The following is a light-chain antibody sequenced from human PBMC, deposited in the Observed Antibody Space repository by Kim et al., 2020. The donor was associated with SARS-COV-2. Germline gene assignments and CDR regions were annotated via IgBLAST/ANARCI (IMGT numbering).Light chain of an antibody. CDR3: QQSYS. J-gene: IGKJ5*01. CDR1: QSISSY. V-gene: IGKV1-39*01. CDR2: AAS. Sequence: DIQMTQSPSSLSASVGDTVTITCRASQSISSYLNWFQQKPGKAPKLLIYAASTLQGGVPSRFSGSRSGSDFTLTISSLQPEDFATYYCQQSYSFGQGTRLEIK.